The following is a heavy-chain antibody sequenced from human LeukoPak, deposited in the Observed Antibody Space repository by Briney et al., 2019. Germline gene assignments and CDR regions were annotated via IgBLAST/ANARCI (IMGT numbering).Heavy chain of an antibody. CDR1: GFTFSSYA. D-gene: IGHD2-15*01. CDR3: ARDPLRELVVAFLDY. CDR2: ISSNGGST. V-gene: IGHV3-64*01. Sequence: GGSLRLSCAASGFTFSSYAIHWVRQAPAKGLEYVSAISSNGGSTYYANSVKGRFTISRDNSKNTLYLQMGSLRAEDMAVYYCARDPLRELVVAFLDYWGQGTLVTVSS. J-gene: IGHJ4*02.